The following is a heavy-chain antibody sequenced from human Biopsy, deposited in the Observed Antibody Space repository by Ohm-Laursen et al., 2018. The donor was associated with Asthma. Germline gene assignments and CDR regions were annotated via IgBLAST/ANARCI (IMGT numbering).Heavy chain of an antibody. J-gene: IGHJ3*02. V-gene: IGHV3-30*01. CDR2: ISKDASTQ. D-gene: IGHD1-1*01. CDR3: VRDGTDDAFDI. CDR1: GFNFSNFA. Sequence: SLRLSCTASGFNFSNFAIHWVRQAPGKGLEWVGVISKDASTQDYADSVKGRFTMARDNSKNMLDLQMNSLREEDTAVYYCVRDGTDDAFDIWGQGTVVSVSS.